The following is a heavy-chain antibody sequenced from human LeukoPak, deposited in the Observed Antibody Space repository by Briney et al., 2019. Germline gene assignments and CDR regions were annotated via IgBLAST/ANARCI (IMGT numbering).Heavy chain of an antibody. CDR1: GFTFSSYA. V-gene: IGHV3-13*01. CDR2: IGTAGDT. J-gene: IGHJ6*02. Sequence: GGSLRLSCAASGFTFSSYAMHWVRQATGKGLEWVSAIGTAGDTYYPGSVKGRFTISRENAKNSLYLQMNSLRAGDTAVYYCARGSYCSGGSCYYYYGMDVWGQGTTVTVSS. D-gene: IGHD2-15*01. CDR3: ARGSYCSGGSCYYYYGMDV.